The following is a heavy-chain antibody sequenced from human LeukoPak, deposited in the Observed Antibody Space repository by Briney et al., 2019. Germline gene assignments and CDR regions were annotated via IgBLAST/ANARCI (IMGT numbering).Heavy chain of an antibody. CDR2: INSDGSST. J-gene: IGHJ3*02. D-gene: IGHD6-13*01. CDR1: GFTFSSYW. Sequence: GGSLRLSCAASGFTFSSYWMHWVRQAPGKGLVWVSRINSDGSSTSYADSVKGRFTISRDNAKITLYLQMNSLRAEDTAVYYCARASSSLGRSSWYYHDAFDIWGQGTMVTVSS. V-gene: IGHV3-74*01. CDR3: ARASSSLGRSSWYYHDAFDI.